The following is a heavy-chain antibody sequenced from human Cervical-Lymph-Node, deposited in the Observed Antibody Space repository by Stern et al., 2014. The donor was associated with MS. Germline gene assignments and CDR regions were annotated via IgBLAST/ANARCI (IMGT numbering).Heavy chain of an antibody. J-gene: IGHJ6*02. CDR3: ARDHFTTSLDV. V-gene: IGHV4-31*03. CDR2: SYYSGTT. Sequence: VQLVESGPGLVKPSQTLSLTCTVSGGSISSDNYYWTWIRQHPGKGLEWIGHSYYSGTTSYNPSLKSRVSITVDTSQNLFSLRLSSVTAADTAVYYCARDHFTTSLDVWGHGTTVTVS. D-gene: IGHD3-22*01. CDR1: GGSISSDNYY.